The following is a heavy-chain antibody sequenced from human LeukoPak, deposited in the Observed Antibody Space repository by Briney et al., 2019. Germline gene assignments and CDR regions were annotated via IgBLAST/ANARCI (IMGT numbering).Heavy chain of an antibody. CDR1: GYTFTSYA. J-gene: IGHJ3*02. V-gene: IGHV1-3*01. CDR3: ASSVDTASDAFDI. D-gene: IGHD5-18*01. Sequence: ASVKVSCKASGYTFTSYAMHWVRQAPGQRLEWMGWINAGNGNTTYSQKFQGRVTITRDTSASTAYMELSSLRSEDTAVYYCASSVDTASDAFDIWGQGTMVTVSS. CDR2: INAGNGNT.